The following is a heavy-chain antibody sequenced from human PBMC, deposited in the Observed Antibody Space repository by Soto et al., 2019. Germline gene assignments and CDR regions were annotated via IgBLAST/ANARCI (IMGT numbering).Heavy chain of an antibody. CDR3: ARERPDGARLDP. D-gene: IGHD6-6*01. V-gene: IGHV4-30-4*01. Sequence: SETLSLTCTVAGCAISGGCYYWSWIRQPPGKGLEWIGYIYYSGSTYYNPSHKSRVTISVDTSKNQFSLKLSSVTAADTAVYYCARERPDGARLDPWGQGTLVTVSS. CDR1: GCAISGGCYY. J-gene: IGHJ5*02. CDR2: IYYSGST.